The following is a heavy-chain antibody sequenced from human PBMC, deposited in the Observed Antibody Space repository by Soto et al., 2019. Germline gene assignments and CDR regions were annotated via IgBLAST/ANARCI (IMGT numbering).Heavy chain of an antibody. V-gene: IGHV1-46*03. Sequence: ASVKVSCKASVYTFTNYYIHWVRQAPGQGLEWMGIISPNGDTTTYPQKFQGRVTMTRDTSTSTLYMELSSLGSEDTAVYYCTREFSGGFDYWGQGTLVTVSS. D-gene: IGHD3-10*01. J-gene: IGHJ4*02. CDR1: VYTFTNYY. CDR2: ISPNGDTT. CDR3: TREFSGGFDY.